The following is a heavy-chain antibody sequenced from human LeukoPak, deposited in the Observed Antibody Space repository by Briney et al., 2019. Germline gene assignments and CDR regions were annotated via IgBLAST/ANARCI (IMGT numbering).Heavy chain of an antibody. D-gene: IGHD5-12*01. CDR3: ARGRYSGTTYYFDY. CDR2: IYYSGST. Sequence: PSETLSLTCTVSGGSISSYYWSWIRQPPGKGLEWIGYIYYSGSTNYNPSLKSRVTISVDTSKNQFSLKLSSVTAADTAVYYCARGRYSGTTYYFDYWGQGTLVTVSS. J-gene: IGHJ4*02. CDR1: GGSISSYY. V-gene: IGHV4-59*01.